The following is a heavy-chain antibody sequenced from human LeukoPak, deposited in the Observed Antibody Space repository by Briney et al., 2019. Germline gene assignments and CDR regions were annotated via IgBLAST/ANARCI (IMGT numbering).Heavy chain of an antibody. CDR1: GGSISSGHYS. CDR3: ARVERYHEYFQD. J-gene: IGHJ1*01. D-gene: IGHD3-3*01. CDR2: IYYSGST. Sequence: SQTLSLTCTVSGGSISSGHYSWSWIRQHPGEGLEWIGSIYYSGSTYSNPSLKSRLTISEDKSKNQFSLKLSSVTAADTAVYFCARVERYHEYFQDWGQGTLVIVSS. V-gene: IGHV4-31*03.